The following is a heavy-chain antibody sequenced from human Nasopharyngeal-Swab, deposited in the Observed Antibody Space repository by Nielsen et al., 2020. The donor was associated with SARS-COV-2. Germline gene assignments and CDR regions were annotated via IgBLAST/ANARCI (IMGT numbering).Heavy chain of an antibody. CDR1: GFTFSNYW. Sequence: GGSLRLSCAASGFTFSNYWMYWVRHTPGKGLVGVSLIYNDGATTIYADSVKGRFTISRDNAKNTLYLQMGSLRADDTAVYYCARGTTITPGVDYWGQGTLVTVSS. J-gene: IGHJ4*02. CDR3: ARGTTITPGVDY. V-gene: IGHV3-74*01. D-gene: IGHD2-8*02. CDR2: IYNDGATT.